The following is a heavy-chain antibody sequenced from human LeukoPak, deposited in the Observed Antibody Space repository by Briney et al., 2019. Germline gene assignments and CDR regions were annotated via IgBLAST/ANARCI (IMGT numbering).Heavy chain of an antibody. CDR3: ARGARSGWLESHYMDV. D-gene: IGHD6-19*01. J-gene: IGHJ6*03. Sequence: PSETLSLTCAVYGGSFSGYYWSWIRQPPGKGLEWIGEINHSGSTNYNPSLKSRVTISVDMSKNQFSLKLSSVTAADTAVYYCARGARSGWLESHYMDVWGKGTTVTVPS. CDR2: INHSGST. V-gene: IGHV4-34*01. CDR1: GGSFSGYY.